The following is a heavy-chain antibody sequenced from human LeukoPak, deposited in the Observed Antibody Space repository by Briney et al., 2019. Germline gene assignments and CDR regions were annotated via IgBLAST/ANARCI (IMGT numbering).Heavy chain of an antibody. D-gene: IGHD2-2*02. J-gene: IGHJ5*02. CDR2: IYTSGST. V-gene: IGHV4-4*07. CDR1: GGSISSYY. Sequence: PSETLSVTCTVSGGSISSYYWSWIRQPAGKGLEWIGRIYTSGSTNYNPSLKSRVTMSVDTSKNQFSLKLSSVTAADTAVYYCAREKDIVVVPAAIPYNWFDPWGQGTLVTVSS. CDR3: AREKDIVVVPAAIPYNWFDP.